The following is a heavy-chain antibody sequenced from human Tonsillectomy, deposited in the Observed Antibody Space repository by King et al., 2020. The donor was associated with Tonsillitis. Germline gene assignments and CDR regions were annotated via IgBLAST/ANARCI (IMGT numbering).Heavy chain of an antibody. CDR3: TRGERDYFAY. CDR2: IYNSGST. V-gene: IGHV4-28*03. Sequence: QLQESGPGLVRPSDTLSLTCDVSGSSISSGNWWGWVRQPPGKGLEWIGYIYNSGSTYYNVSLKSRVSMSVDTSKNQFSLKLTSVTAVDTAIYHCTRGERDYFAYWGQGTLVTVSS. CDR1: GSSISSGNW. J-gene: IGHJ4*02.